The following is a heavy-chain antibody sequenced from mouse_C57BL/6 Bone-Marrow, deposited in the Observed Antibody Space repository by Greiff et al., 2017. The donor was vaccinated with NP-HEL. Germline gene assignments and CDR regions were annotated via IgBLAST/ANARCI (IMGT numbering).Heavy chain of an antibody. CDR1: GYTFTSYW. D-gene: IGHD2-4*01. V-gene: IGHV1-55*01. CDR2: IYPGSGST. CDR3: ARRRIYDYDGYFDV. Sequence: QVQLQQPGAELVKPGASVKMSCKASGYTFTSYWITWVKQRPGQGLAWIGDIYPGSGSTNYNEKFKSKATLTVDTSSSTAYMQLSSLTSEDSAVYYCARRRIYDYDGYFDVWGTGTTVTVSS. J-gene: IGHJ1*03.